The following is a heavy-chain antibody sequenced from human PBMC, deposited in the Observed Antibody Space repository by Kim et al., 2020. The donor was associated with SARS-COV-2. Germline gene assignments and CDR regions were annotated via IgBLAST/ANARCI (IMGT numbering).Heavy chain of an antibody. D-gene: IGHD6-6*01. CDR3: ARNGIAARRGSYGMDV. V-gene: IGHV3-74*01. CDR1: GFTFSSYW. Sequence: GGSLRLSCAASGFTFSSYWMHWVRQAPGKGLVWVSRINSDGSSTSYADSVKGRFTISRDNAKNTLYLQMNSLRAEDTAVYYCARNGIAARRGSYGMDVWGQGTTVTVSS. CDR2: INSDGSST. J-gene: IGHJ6*02.